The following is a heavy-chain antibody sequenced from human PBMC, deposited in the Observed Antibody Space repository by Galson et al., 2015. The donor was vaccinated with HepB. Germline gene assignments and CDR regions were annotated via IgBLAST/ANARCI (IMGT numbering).Heavy chain of an antibody. Sequence: QSGAEVKKPGESLKISCKGSGYSLTSYWIGWVRQMPGKGLEWMGIIYPGDSDTRYSPSFQGQVTISADKSISTAYLQWSSLKASDTAMCYCARPIIVGAISHAFDIWGQGTMVTVSS. CDR2: IYPGDSDT. CDR3: ARPIIVGAISHAFDI. D-gene: IGHD1-26*01. V-gene: IGHV5-51*01. CDR1: GYSLTSYW. J-gene: IGHJ3*02.